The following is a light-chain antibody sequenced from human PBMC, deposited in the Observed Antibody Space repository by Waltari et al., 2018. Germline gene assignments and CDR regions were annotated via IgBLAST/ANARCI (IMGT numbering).Light chain of an antibody. CDR3: QQYGSLPRT. Sequence: EIVLTQSPGTLSFSPGERATLSCRASQAISNSYLAWYQQKPGQAPRLLIYNASLRGTGIPDKFSGSGSGTDFTLTISRLEPEDFAVYYCQQYGSLPRTFGQGTKVEIK. J-gene: IGKJ1*01. V-gene: IGKV3-20*01. CDR2: NAS. CDR1: QAISNSY.